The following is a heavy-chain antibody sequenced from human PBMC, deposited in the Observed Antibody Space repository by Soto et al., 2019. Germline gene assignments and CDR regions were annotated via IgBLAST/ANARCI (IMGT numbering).Heavy chain of an antibody. Sequence: QVQLQESGPGLVKPSETLSLTCTVSGGSISSYYWSWIRQPPGKGLEWIGYVYYSGSTGYNPSLMSRVTGSADTSKNQLSLKLGSVTAADTAVYYCARWGVDTAMVTEWFDPWGQGTLVTVS. V-gene: IGHV4-59*08. J-gene: IGHJ5*02. CDR2: VYYSGST. CDR3: ARWGVDTAMVTEWFDP. CDR1: GGSISSYY. D-gene: IGHD5-18*01.